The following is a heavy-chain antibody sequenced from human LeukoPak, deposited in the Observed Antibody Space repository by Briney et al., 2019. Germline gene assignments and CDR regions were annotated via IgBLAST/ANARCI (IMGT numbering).Heavy chain of an antibody. CDR2: ISYDETNK. Sequence: AGGSLRLSCAASGFSFSDYAMHWVRQAPGKGLDWVAVISYDETNKYYVDSVKGRFTISRDNIKNTLFLQMNSLKSEDTAMYYCAASIPVAGKVVWGQGTLVTVSS. J-gene: IGHJ4*02. CDR1: GFSFSDYA. V-gene: IGHV3-30-3*01. D-gene: IGHD6-19*01. CDR3: AASIPVAGKVV.